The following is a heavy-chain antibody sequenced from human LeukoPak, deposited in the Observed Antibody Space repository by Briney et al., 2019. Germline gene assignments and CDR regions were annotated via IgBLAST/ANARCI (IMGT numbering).Heavy chain of an antibody. V-gene: IGHV1-69*04. CDR1: GSTFSSYA. Sequence: SVKVSCKASGSTFSSYAISWVRQAPGQGLEWMGRIIPILGIANYAQKFQGRVTITAGKSTSTAYMELSSLRSEDTAVYYCARDVGGYSYGYPPRYYGMDVWGQGTTVTVSS. J-gene: IGHJ6*02. CDR2: IIPILGIA. D-gene: IGHD5-18*01. CDR3: ARDVGGYSYGYPPRYYGMDV.